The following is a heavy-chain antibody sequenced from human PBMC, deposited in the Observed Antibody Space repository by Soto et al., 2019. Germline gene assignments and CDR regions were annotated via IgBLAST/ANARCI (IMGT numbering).Heavy chain of an antibody. D-gene: IGHD1-26*01. CDR3: AKVSGRWELLAWLDY. CDR1: GFTFSSYG. CDR2: ISYDGSNK. Sequence: LRLSCAASGFTFSSYGMHWVRQAPGKGLEWVAVISYDGSNKYYADSVKGRFTISRDNSKNTLYLQMNSLRAEDTAVYYCAKVSGRWELLAWLDYWGQGTLVTVSS. V-gene: IGHV3-30*18. J-gene: IGHJ4*02.